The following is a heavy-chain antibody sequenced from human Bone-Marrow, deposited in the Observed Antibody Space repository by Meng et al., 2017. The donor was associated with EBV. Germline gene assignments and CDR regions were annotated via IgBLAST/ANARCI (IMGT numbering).Heavy chain of an antibody. Sequence: VQVVEAGGGLVQPGGFLRRSCAASGFTLSSYWVHWVRQAPGKGLVWVSRINTDGSVINYADSVKGRFTISRDNAKNTVYLQMNNLRAEDTAVYYCAKDCFGDKDSWGQGTLVTVSS. V-gene: IGHV3-74*01. D-gene: IGHD2-21*01. CDR1: GFTLSSYW. J-gene: IGHJ4*02. CDR2: INTDGSVI. CDR3: AKDCFGDKDS.